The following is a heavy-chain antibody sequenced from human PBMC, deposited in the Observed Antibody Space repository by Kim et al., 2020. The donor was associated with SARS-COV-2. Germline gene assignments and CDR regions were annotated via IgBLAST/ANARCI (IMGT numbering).Heavy chain of an antibody. CDR2: ISYDGSNK. CDR3: AKEVSNPGRFDY. CDR1: GFTFSSYG. Sequence: GESLKISCAASGFTFSSYGMHWVRQAPGKGLEWVAVISYDGSNKYYADSVKGRFTISRDNSKNTLYLQMNSLRAEDTAVYYCAKEVSNPGRFDYWGQGTLVTVSS. J-gene: IGHJ4*02. V-gene: IGHV3-30*18. D-gene: IGHD4-4*01.